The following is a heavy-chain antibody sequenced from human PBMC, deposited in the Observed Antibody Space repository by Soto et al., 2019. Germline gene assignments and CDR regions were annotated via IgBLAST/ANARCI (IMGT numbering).Heavy chain of an antibody. CDR3: AKDGGYSSGWYDY. CDR1: GFTFSSYG. Sequence: QVQLVESGGGVVQPGRSLRLSCAASGFTFSSYGMHWVRQAPGKGLEWVAVISYDGSNKYYADSVKGRFTISRDNSKNTLYLQMNSLRAEETAVYYCAKDGGYSSGWYDYWGQGTLVTVSS. D-gene: IGHD6-13*01. J-gene: IGHJ4*02. V-gene: IGHV3-30*18. CDR2: ISYDGSNK.